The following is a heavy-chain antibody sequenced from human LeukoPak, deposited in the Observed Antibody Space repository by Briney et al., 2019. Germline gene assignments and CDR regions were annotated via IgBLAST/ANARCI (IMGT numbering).Heavy chain of an antibody. J-gene: IGHJ4*02. CDR2: INPNSGDT. Sequence: ASVMVSCKASGYTFTVHYIHWVRQAPGQGLEWMGWINPNSGDTNYAQKFQGRVTVTRDTSISTAFMELNRLTSDDTAVYYCAREGAGGSWAGYWGQGTLVTVSS. CDR3: AREGAGGSWAGY. CDR1: GYTFTVHY. V-gene: IGHV1-2*02. D-gene: IGHD1-26*01.